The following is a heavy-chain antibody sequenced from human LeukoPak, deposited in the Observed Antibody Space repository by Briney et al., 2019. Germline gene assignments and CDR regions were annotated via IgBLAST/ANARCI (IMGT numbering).Heavy chain of an antibody. J-gene: IGHJ4*02. D-gene: IGHD6-19*01. Sequence: SETLSLTCTVSGGSISSYYWSWIRQPAGKGLEWIGRIYTSGSTNYNPSLKSRVTMSVDTSKNQFSLKLSSVTAADTAVYYCARVGSSSGWYYFDYWGQGTLVTVSS. CDR2: IYTSGST. V-gene: IGHV4-4*07. CDR1: GGSISSYY. CDR3: ARVGSSSGWYYFDY.